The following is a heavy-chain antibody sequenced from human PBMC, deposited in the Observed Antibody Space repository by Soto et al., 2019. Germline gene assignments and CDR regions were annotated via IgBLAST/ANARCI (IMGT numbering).Heavy chain of an antibody. CDR3: ASQYQLLYGGGYYYYGMDV. CDR2: IYYSGST. V-gene: IGHV4-39*01. Sequence: SETLSLTCTVYGGSISSSSYYWGWIRQPPGKGLEWIGSIYYSGSTYYNPSLKSRVTISVDTSKNQFSLKLSSVTAADTAVYYCASQYQLLYGGGYYYYGMDVWGQGTTVTVSS. CDR1: GGSISSSSYY. D-gene: IGHD2-2*02. J-gene: IGHJ6*02.